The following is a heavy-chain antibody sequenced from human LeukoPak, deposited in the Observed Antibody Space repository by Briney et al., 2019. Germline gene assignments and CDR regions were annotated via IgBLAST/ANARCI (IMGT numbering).Heavy chain of an antibody. CDR2: ISISGSTI. J-gene: IGHJ4*02. CDR3: ARVSAMVTIFDQ. D-gene: IGHD5-18*01. Sequence: GGSLRLSCAASGFTSSSYEVNWVRQAPGKGLEWVSYISISGSTIYYADSVKGRFTISRDNAKNSLYLQMNSLRAEDTAVYYCARVSAMVTIFDQWGQGTLVTVSS. V-gene: IGHV3-48*03. CDR1: GFTSSSYE.